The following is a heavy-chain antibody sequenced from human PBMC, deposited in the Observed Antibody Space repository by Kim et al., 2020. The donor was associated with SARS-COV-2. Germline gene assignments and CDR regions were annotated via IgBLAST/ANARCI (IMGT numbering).Heavy chain of an antibody. V-gene: IGHV4-34*01. CDR3: ARSDPWVTMVRGVIIPRWFDP. CDR2: INHSGST. J-gene: IGHJ5*02. Sequence: SETLSLTCAVYGGSFSGYYWSWIRQPPGKGLEWIGEINHSGSTNYNPSLKSRVTISVDTSKNQFSLKLSSVTAADTAVYYCARSDPWVTMVRGVIIPRWFDPWGQGTLVTVSS. D-gene: IGHD3-10*01. CDR1: GGSFSGYY.